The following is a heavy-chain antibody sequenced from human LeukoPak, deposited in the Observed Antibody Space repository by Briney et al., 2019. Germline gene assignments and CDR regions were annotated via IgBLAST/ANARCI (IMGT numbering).Heavy chain of an antibody. D-gene: IGHD3-22*01. CDR2: ISSSGSTI. Sequence: GGSLRLSCAASGFTFSSYEMNWVRQAPGKGLEWVSYISSSGSTIYYADSVKGRFTISRDNSKNTLYLQMNSLRAEDTALYYCARGQEYYYDSSAYSKFDYWGQGTLVTVSS. V-gene: IGHV3-48*03. J-gene: IGHJ4*02. CDR3: ARGQEYYYDSSAYSKFDY. CDR1: GFTFSSYE.